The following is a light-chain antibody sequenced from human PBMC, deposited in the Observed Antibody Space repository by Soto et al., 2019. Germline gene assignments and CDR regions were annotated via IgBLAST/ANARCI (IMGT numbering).Light chain of an antibody. V-gene: IGKV1-9*01. CDR1: QGISSS. J-gene: IGKJ4*01. CDR3: QQVNSYPLT. CDR2: AAS. Sequence: DIQMTQSPSSLSASVGDRVTITCRASQGISSSLAWYQQTPGKAPKFLIYAASTLQSGVPSRFSGSGSGTDFTLTISSLQPEDFATYYCQQVNSYPLTFGGGTKVDTK.